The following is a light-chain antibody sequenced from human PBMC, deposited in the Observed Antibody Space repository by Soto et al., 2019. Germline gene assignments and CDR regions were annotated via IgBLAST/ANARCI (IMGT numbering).Light chain of an antibody. CDR1: NSDVGGYNY. V-gene: IGLV2-14*01. CDR2: DVS. J-gene: IGLJ1*01. CDR3: SSYAGSSTV. Sequence: QSALTQPASVSGSPGQSITISCTGTNSDVGGYNYVAWYQQHAGRAPKLMMYDVSNRPSGISNRFSGSKSGNTASLTISGLQAEDEADYYCSSYAGSSTVFGTGTNVTVL.